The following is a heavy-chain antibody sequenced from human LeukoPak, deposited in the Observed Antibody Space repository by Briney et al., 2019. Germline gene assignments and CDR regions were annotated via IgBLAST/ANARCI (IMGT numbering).Heavy chain of an antibody. CDR1: GGTFSSYA. CDR3: ARGSIVVVICAIRAFDI. D-gene: IGHD3-22*01. CDR2: IIPILGIA. Sequence: SVKVSCKASGGTFSSYAISWVRQAPGQGLEWMGRIIPILGIANYAQKFQGRVTITADKSTSTAYMELSSLRSEDTAVYYCARGSIVVVICAIRAFDIWGQGTMVTVSS. V-gene: IGHV1-69*04. J-gene: IGHJ3*02.